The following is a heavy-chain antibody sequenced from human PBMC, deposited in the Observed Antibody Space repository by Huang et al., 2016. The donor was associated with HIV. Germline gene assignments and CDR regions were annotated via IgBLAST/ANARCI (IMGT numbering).Heavy chain of an antibody. CDR1: GFLFTTFT. Sequence: EVQLEESGGALVKPGGSLRLSCAATGFLFTTFTMHWVRQAPGKGLEWVSSISGSGSSIYYADAVKGQFTISRDNTKKSLYLQMSSLSVDDTAFYFCARGGPVGYFNLWGHGTLVSVSS. CDR3: ARGGPVGYFNL. J-gene: IGHJ4*03. CDR2: ISGSGSSI. D-gene: IGHD2-15*01. V-gene: IGHV3-21*01.